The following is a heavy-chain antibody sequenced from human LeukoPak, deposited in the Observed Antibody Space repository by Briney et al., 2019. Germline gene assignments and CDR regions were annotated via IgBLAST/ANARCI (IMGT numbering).Heavy chain of an antibody. CDR1: GGSISSSSYY. Sequence: PSETLSLTCTVSGGSISSSSYYWGWIRQPPGKGLEWIGSIYYSGSTYYNPSLKSRVTISVDTSKNQFSLKLSSVTAADTAVYYCARVYGVATILTQYYFDYWGQGTLVTVSS. CDR3: ARVYGVATILTQYYFDY. D-gene: IGHD5-12*01. J-gene: IGHJ4*02. V-gene: IGHV4-39*07. CDR2: IYYSGST.